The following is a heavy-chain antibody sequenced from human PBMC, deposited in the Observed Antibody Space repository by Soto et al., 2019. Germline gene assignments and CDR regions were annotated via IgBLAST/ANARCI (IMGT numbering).Heavy chain of an antibody. CDR2: IYHTGST. Sequence: SETLSLTCFVSGGSISSDGYSWSWIRQPPGQGLEWIGYIYHTGSTSYNASLKSRVTISVDTSKNQFSLKLTSVTAADTAIYYCARGPTMSVLTGAASRVIWFVPGGQGALVTVSS. CDR1: GGSISSDGYS. D-gene: IGHD3-10*02. CDR3: ARGPTMSVLTGAASRVIWFVP. J-gene: IGHJ5*02. V-gene: IGHV4-30-2*01.